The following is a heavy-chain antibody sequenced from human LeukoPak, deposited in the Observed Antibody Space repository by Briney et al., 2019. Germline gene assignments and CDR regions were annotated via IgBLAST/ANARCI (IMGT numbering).Heavy chain of an antibody. CDR2: VTGSTYST. Sequence: GGSLRLSCADSGFTFSAYGMSWVRQAPGMRLEWVSAVTGSTYSTYYADSVKGRFTISRDNSKNTVYLQMSSLRTEDTAVYYCAKLISPYDYWGQGILVTVSS. CDR1: GFTFSAYG. CDR3: AKLISPYDY. V-gene: IGHV3-23*01. J-gene: IGHJ4*02.